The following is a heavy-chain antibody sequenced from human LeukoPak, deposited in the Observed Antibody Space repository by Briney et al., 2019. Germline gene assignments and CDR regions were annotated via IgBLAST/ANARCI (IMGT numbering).Heavy chain of an antibody. V-gene: IGHV4-59*01. D-gene: IGHD3-10*01. CDR3: ARGEVRGVPDY. CDR1: GGSISSYY. Sequence: SETLSLTCTVSGGSISSYYWSWIRQPPGKGLEWIGYIYYSGSTNYNPSLKSRVTISVDTSKNQFSLKLSSVTAAGTAVYYCARGEVRGVPDYWGQGTLVTVSS. J-gene: IGHJ4*02. CDR2: IYYSGST.